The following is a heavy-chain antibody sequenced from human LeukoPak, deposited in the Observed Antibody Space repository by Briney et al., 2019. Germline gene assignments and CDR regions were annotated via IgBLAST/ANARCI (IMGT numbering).Heavy chain of an antibody. CDR3: ARANYYGSGRAAFDI. D-gene: IGHD3-10*01. CDR2: INSDGSSK. Sequence: GGSLRLSCAASRFTFSSYWMHWVRQAPGKGLVWVSRINSDGSSKSYADSVKVRLTISRDNAKNTLYLQMNSLRAEDTAVYYCARANYYGSGRAAFDIWGQGTMVTVSS. J-gene: IGHJ3*02. V-gene: IGHV3-74*01. CDR1: RFTFSSYW.